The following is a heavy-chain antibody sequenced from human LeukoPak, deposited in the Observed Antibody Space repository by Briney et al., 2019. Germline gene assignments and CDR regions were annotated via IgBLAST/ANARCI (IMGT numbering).Heavy chain of an antibody. J-gene: IGHJ4*02. CDR2: INHSGST. CDR3: ARPQKRGSSGYRRLDY. V-gene: IGHV4-34*01. Sequence: SETLSLTCAVYGGSFSGYYWSWIRQPPGKGLEWIGEINHSGSTNYNPSLKSRVTISVDTSKNQFSLKLSSVTAADTAVYYCARPQKRGSSGYRRLDYWGQGTLVTVSS. D-gene: IGHD3-22*01. CDR1: GGSFSGYY.